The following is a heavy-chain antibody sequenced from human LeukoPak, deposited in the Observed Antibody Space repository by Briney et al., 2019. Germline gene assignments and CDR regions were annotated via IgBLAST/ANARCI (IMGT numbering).Heavy chain of an antibody. Sequence: ASVKVSCEASGYTFTGYYMHWVRQAPGQGLEWMGRINPNSGGTNYAQKFQGRVTMTRDTSISTAYMELSSLRSDDTAVYYCALRPTGYSSSWYFDYWGQGTLVTVSS. J-gene: IGHJ4*02. V-gene: IGHV1-2*06. CDR2: INPNSGGT. D-gene: IGHD6-13*01. CDR1: GYTFTGYY. CDR3: ALRPTGYSSSWYFDY.